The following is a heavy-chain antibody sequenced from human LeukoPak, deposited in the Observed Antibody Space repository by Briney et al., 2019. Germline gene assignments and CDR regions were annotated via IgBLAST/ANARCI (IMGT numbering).Heavy chain of an antibody. CDR2: IGIDSGNT. CDR3: ARDHNYAFDN. J-gene: IGHJ4*02. V-gene: IGHV3-48*04. Sequence: GGSLRLSCAASGFPFIDYSMNWVRQAPGEGLEWNSYIGIDSGNTKYADSVKGRFTISGDSAKNSLYLQMNSLRVEDTAVYYCARDHNYAFDNWGQGTLVTVSS. CDR1: GFPFIDYS. D-gene: IGHD1-1*01.